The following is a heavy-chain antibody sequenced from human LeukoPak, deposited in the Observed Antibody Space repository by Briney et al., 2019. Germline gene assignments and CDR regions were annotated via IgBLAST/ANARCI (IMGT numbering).Heavy chain of an antibody. D-gene: IGHD3-22*01. J-gene: IGHJ4*02. CDR2: ISGSGGST. CDR3: AKDKYYYDSSGYSDY. Sequence: GGSLRLSCAASGFTFSSYGMSWVRQAPGKGLEWVSGISGSGGSTYYADSVKGRFTMSRDSSKNTLYLQMNSLRAEDTAVYYCAKDKYYYDSSGYSDYWGQGTLVTVSS. V-gene: IGHV3-23*01. CDR1: GFTFSSYG.